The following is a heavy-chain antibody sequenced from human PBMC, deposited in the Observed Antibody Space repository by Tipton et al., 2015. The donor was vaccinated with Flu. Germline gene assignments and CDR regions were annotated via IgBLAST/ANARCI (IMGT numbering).Heavy chain of an antibody. Sequence: TLSLTCTVSGDSVANYYWSWIRQSPGKGLQWIGYINYSGSGDHNPSLKSRVAISVDVSKNQFSLRLSSVTAADTAVYYCARVGRYCSGVSCYTSHYSSYSYINAWGKGTNVTVSS. V-gene: IGHV4-59*02. J-gene: IGHJ6*03. CDR1: GDSVANYY. CDR3: ARVGRYCSGVSCYTSHYSSYSYINA. D-gene: IGHD2-15*01. CDR2: INYSGSG.